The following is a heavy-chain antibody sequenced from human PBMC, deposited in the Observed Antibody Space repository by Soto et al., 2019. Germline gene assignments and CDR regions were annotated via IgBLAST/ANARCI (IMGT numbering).Heavy chain of an antibody. CDR3: ARGRPAPGIQLWAYYYYGMDV. CDR2: TNHSGST. D-gene: IGHD5-18*01. CDR1: GGSFSGYY. Sequence: PSETLSLTCAVYGGSFSGYYWSWIRQPPGKGLEWIGETNHSGSTNYNPSLKSRVTISVDTSKNQFSLKLSSVTAADTAVYYCARGRPAPGIQLWAYYYYGMDVWGQGTTVTVSS. V-gene: IGHV4-34*01. J-gene: IGHJ6*02.